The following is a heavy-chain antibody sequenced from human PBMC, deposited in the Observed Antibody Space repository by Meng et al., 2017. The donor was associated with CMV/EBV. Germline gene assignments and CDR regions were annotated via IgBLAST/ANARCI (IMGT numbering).Heavy chain of an antibody. Sequence: IGSSWSWIRQPPGKGLEWIGAINHSGSTNYIPSLKSRVTISVDTSKNQFSLKLSSVTAADTAVYYCARGGAGYSSSWYESYIVWFDPWGQGTLVTVSS. CDR3: ARGGAGYSSSWYESYIVWFDP. J-gene: IGHJ5*02. CDR1: IGSS. V-gene: IGHV4-34*01. CDR2: INHSGST. D-gene: IGHD6-13*01.